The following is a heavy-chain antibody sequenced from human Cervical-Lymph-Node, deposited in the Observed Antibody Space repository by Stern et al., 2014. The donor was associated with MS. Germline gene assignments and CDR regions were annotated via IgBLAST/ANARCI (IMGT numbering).Heavy chain of an antibody. CDR2: IIPSSGDT. V-gene: IGHV1-2*02. D-gene: IGHD6-19*01. CDR1: GYTFTGQY. Sequence: VQLVESGAEVKKPGASVKVSCMASGYTFTGQYIYWVRQAPGQGLEWMGWIIPSSGDTNYAPKFQGRVTMTRDTSITTAYMDLNRLTSDDTAVYYCAREGAVAGPNYGMDVWGQGTTVTVSS. J-gene: IGHJ6*02. CDR3: AREGAVAGPNYGMDV.